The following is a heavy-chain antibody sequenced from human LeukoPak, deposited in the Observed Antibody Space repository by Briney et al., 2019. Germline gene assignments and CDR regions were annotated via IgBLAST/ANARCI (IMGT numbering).Heavy chain of an antibody. J-gene: IGHJ4*02. CDR3: AAVVPAVMGYFDY. D-gene: IGHD2-2*01. Sequence: SVKVSCKASGGTFISYAISWVRQAPGQGLEWMGGIIPIFGTANYAQKFQGRVTITADESTSTAYMELSSLRSEDTAVYYCAAVVPAVMGYFDYWGQGTLVTVSS. V-gene: IGHV1-69*13. CDR2: IIPIFGTA. CDR1: GGTFISYA.